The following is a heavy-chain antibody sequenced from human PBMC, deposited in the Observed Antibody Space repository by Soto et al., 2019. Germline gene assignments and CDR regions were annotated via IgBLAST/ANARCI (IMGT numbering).Heavy chain of an antibody. CDR1: GFTFSQYW. CDR2: VGSDGRGA. J-gene: IGHJ4*02. Sequence: EVQLVESGGGLVQPGGSVRLSCAASGFTFSQYWMHWVRQTPGKGLVWVSRVGSDGRGATYADSVKGRFTISRDNAKNTLYLQMDSLRVEDTAIYHCARDGLMHGPDIEQWGQGILVTVSS. D-gene: IGHD3-16*01. CDR3: ARDGLMHGPDIEQ. V-gene: IGHV3-74*01.